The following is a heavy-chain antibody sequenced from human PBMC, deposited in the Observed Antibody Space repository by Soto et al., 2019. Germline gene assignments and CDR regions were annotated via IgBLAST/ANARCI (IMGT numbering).Heavy chain of an antibody. CDR2: TYYRSKWYN. D-gene: IGHD6-13*01. J-gene: IGHJ3*02. V-gene: IGHV6-1*01. CDR1: GDSVSSNSAA. Sequence: PSQTLSLTCAISGDSVSSNSAAWNWIRQSPSRGLEWLGRTYYRSKWYNDYAVSVKSRITINPDTSKNQFSLQLNSVTPEDTAVYYCARDLAGAGYSSSWDVGDAFDIWGQGTMVTVSS. CDR3: ARDLAGAGYSSSWDVGDAFDI.